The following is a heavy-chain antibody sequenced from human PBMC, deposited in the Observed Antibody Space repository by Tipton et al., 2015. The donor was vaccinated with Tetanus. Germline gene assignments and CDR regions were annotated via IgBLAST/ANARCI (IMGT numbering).Heavy chain of an antibody. CDR2: IYYSGTT. CDR1: GGPVSSSNW. D-gene: IGHD1-26*01. V-gene: IGHV4-4*01. Sequence: GSLRLSCDVSGGPVSSSNWWSWVRQAPGKGLEWIGEIYYSGTTNYNPSLKSRVTISTDKSKNQVSLRLNSVTAADTAVYFCARRGGGSTFDHWGQGTLVTVSS. J-gene: IGHJ4*02. CDR3: ARRGGGSTFDH.